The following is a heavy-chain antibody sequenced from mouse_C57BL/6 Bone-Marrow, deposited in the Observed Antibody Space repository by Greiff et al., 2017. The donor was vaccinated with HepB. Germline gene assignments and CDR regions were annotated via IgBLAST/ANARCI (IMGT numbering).Heavy chain of an antibody. J-gene: IGHJ1*03. CDR2: IRSKSNNYAT. Sequence: DAGGGLVQPKGSLKLSCAASGFSFNTYAMNWVRQAPGKGLEWVARIRSKSNNYATYYADSVKDRFTISRDDSESMLYLQMNNLKTEDTAMYYCVRQDYGSSHWYFDVWGTGTTVTVSS. D-gene: IGHD1-1*01. V-gene: IGHV10-1*01. CDR3: VRQDYGSSHWYFDV. CDR1: GFSFNTYA.